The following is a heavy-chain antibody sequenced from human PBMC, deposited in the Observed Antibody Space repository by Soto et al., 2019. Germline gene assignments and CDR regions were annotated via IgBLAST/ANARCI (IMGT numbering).Heavy chain of an antibody. J-gene: IGHJ4*02. Sequence: DVQLFESGGGLVQPGGSLRFSCAAPGINFLTYAMAWVRQAPGKGLEWVSVISSSGITYYADSVKGRFTISRDISNSTLFLQMNSLRVEDTAVYYCTKMGTSIWYMDYFDYWGRGSLVIVSS. D-gene: IGHD3-3*02. V-gene: IGHV3-23*01. CDR1: GINFLTYA. CDR2: ISSSGIT. CDR3: TKMGTSIWYMDYFDY.